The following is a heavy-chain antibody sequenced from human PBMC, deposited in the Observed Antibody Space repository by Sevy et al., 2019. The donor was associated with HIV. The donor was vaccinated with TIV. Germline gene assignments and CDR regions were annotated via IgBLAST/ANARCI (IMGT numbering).Heavy chain of an antibody. CDR1: GFTFSKYP. CDR2: ISSSSNYI. D-gene: IGHD2-15*01. J-gene: IGHJ4*02. V-gene: IGHV3-21*01. CDR3: VRDGGCSSSSCLLYFDY. Sequence: GGSLRLSCVVSGFTFSKYPMNWVRQAPGKGLEWVSSISSSSNYIYYGDSVKGRCTSSRDNAKNSLYLQMNSLRADDTAVYYCVRDGGCSSSSCLLYFDYWGQGILVTVSS.